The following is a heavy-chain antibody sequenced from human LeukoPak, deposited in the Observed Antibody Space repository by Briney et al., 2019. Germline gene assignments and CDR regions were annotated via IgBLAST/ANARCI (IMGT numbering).Heavy chain of an antibody. D-gene: IGHD2-2*01. Sequence: SETLSLTCAVYGGSFSGYYWSRIRQPPGKGLEWIGEINHSGSTNYNPSLKSRVTISVDTSKNQFSLKLSSVTAADTAVYYCARGKDIVVVPAAISAGLPRSDYWGQGTLVTASS. V-gene: IGHV4-34*01. J-gene: IGHJ4*02. CDR2: INHSGST. CDR3: ARGKDIVVVPAAISAGLPRSDY. CDR1: GGSFSGYY.